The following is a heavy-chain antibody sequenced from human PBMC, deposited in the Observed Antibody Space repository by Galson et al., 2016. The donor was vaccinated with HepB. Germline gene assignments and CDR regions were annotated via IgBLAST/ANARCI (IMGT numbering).Heavy chain of an antibody. CDR1: GGSFSGYF. Sequence: TLSLTCAVYGGSFSGYFWGWIRQHPGKGLEWIGYIHYTGSTYYSPSLKTRLTISLDASKNQFFLRLSSVTAADSAVYYCARDSGWGSFPLFYYFGLDVWGRGTTVIVSS. CDR3: ARDSGWGSFPLFYYFGLDV. V-gene: IGHV4-31*11. J-gene: IGHJ6*02. D-gene: IGHD3-10*01. CDR2: IHYTGST.